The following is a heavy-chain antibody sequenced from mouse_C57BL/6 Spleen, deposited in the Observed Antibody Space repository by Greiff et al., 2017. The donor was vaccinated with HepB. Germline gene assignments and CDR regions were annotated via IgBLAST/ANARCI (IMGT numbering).Heavy chain of an antibody. CDR1: GFNIKDDY. V-gene: IGHV14-4*01. D-gene: IGHD2-3*01. CDR3: TTHGYYVGAMDY. Sequence: VQLQQSGAELVRPGASVKLSCTASGFNIKDDYMHWVKQRPEQGLEWIGWLDPENGDTEYASKFQGKATITADTSSNTAYLQLSSLTSEDTAVYDCTTHGYYVGAMDYWGQGTSVTVSS. CDR2: LDPENGDT. J-gene: IGHJ4*01.